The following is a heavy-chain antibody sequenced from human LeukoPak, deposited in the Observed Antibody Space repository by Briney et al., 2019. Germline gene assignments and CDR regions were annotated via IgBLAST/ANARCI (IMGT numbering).Heavy chain of an antibody. CDR2: ISGSGGST. J-gene: IGHJ6*03. V-gene: IGHV3-23*01. D-gene: IGHD2-2*01. CDR1: GFTFSSYG. CDR3: AKGGYCSSTSCYSYYYYMDV. Sequence: GGSLRLSCAASGFTFSSYGMSWVRQAPGKGLEWVSAISGSGGSTYYADSVKGRFTISRDNSKNTLYLQMNSLRAEDTAVYYCAKGGYCSSTSCYSYYYYMDVWGKGTTVTISS.